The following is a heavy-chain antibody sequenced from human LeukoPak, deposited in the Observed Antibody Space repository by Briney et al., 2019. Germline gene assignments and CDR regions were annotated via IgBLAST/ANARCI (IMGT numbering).Heavy chain of an antibody. D-gene: IGHD3-10*01. V-gene: IGHV4-39*01. CDR1: GGSISSSSHS. CDR3: ARSYGSGNYYYYGMDV. J-gene: IGHJ6*02. Sequence: SETLSLTCTVSGGSISSSSHSWGWIRQPPGKGLEWIGSIYYSGSTYYNPSLKSRVTISVDTSKNQFSLKLSSVTAADTAVYYCARSYGSGNYYYYGMDVWGQGTTVTVSS. CDR2: IYYSGST.